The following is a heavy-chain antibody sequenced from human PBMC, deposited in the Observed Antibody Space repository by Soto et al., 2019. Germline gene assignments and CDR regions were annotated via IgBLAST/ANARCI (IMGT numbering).Heavy chain of an antibody. D-gene: IGHD6-19*01. Sequence: PGGSLRLSCAASGFTFSSYSMNWVRQAPGKGLEWVSSISSSSSYIYYADSVKGRFTISRDNAKNSLYLQMNSLRAEDTAVYYCARDLGIAVAGTDYWGQGTLVTVSS. CDR1: GFTFSSYS. CDR3: ARDLGIAVAGTDY. CDR2: ISSSSSYI. J-gene: IGHJ4*02. V-gene: IGHV3-21*01.